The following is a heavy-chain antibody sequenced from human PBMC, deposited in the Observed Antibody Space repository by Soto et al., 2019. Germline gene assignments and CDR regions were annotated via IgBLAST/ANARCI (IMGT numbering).Heavy chain of an antibody. CDR2: ISYDGSNK. V-gene: IGHV3-30-3*01. CDR3: AIDFMWVYYDSSPSWYFDY. Sequence: SGGSLRPSCAASGFTFSSYAMHWVRQAPGKGLEWGAVISYDGSNKYYADSVKGRLTISRDNSKTTLYLQIDCLRAQDTAVYYCAIDFMWVYYDSSPSWYFDYWGQGTLVTVSS. CDR1: GFTFSSYA. J-gene: IGHJ4*02. D-gene: IGHD3-22*01.